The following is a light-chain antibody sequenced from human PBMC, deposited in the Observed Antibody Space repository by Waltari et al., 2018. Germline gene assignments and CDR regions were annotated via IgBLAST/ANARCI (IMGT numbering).Light chain of an antibody. CDR3: QHYGWSSWT. J-gene: IGKJ1*01. CDR1: QSASSSY. Sequence: DIVLTQSPGTLSLSPGERATLSCMASQSASSSYLAWYQQKPGQAPRLLIYAASTRAPRIPDRFSGSGSGTDFTLTISRLEPEDFAVYYCQHYGWSSWTFGQGTKVVIK. CDR2: AAS. V-gene: IGKV3-20*01.